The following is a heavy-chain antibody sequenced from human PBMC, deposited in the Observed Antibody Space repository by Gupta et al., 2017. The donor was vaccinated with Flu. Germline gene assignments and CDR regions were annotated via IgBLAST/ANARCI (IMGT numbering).Heavy chain of an antibody. V-gene: IGHV4-39*01. CDR3: TLLSSSLPLNY. J-gene: IGHJ4*02. Sequence: CWVRQPPGKGLEWIGSVYYHGSAYYNPSLRSRVSISVDTSKNQFSLKLTSVTAADMAVYYCTLLSSSLPLNYWGQGTLVTVPS. CDR2: VYYHGSA.